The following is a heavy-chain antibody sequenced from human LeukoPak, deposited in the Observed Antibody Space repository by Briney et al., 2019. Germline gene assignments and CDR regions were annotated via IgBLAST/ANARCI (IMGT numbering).Heavy chain of an antibody. CDR2: IYYSGST. CDR1: GGSISSSSYY. J-gene: IGHJ5*02. D-gene: IGHD1-26*01. CDR3: ARDSRAVVGATNWFDP. Sequence: SKTLSLTCTVSGGSISSSSYYWGWIRQPPGKGLEWIGSIYYSGSTYYNPSLKSRVTISVDASKNQFSLKLSSVTAADTAVYYCARDSRAVVGATNWFDPWGQGTLVTVSS. V-gene: IGHV4-39*07.